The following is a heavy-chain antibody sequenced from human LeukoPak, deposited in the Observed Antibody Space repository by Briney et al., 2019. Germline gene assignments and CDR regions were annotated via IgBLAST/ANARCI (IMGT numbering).Heavy chain of an antibody. V-gene: IGHV3-48*03. CDR3: ARDLNGDYVFDY. CDR1: EFTFISYK. D-gene: IGHD4-17*01. J-gene: IGHJ4*02. CDR2: ISSTGNTI. Sequence: GGPLNLPVPPSEFTFISYKINGSRRAQGRGLRWVSYISSTGNTIYYADSVKGRFTISRDNAKNSLYLQMNSLRAEDTAFYYCARDLNGDYVFDYWGQGTLVTVSS.